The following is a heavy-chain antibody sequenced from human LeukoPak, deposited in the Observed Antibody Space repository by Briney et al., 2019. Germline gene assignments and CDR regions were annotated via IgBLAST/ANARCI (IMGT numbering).Heavy chain of an antibody. Sequence: GESLPISFNGSGYRFISYWIGWGRPVPGKRGGGMGIIYPADSDTLYHPSFNRHVTISPYPSLTTASLQWSSLKASDTAMYFCVTQVDFPSRRTYNSVNKGFHSWGQGTLITVSS. CDR3: VTQVDFPSRRTYNSVNKGFHS. CDR2: IYPADSDT. J-gene: IGHJ4*02. CDR1: GYRFISYW. D-gene: IGHD2/OR15-2a*01. V-gene: IGHV5-51*01.